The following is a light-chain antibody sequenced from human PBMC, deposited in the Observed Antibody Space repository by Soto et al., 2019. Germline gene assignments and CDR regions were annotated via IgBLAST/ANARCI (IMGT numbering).Light chain of an antibody. CDR1: QSVSSTY. Sequence: EIVLTQSPGTLSLSPGERATLSCRASQSVSSTYLAWYQQKPGQAPRLLFYGASSRATGIPDRFSGSGSGTDFTLTISRLEPEDFAVYYCKLYGSSPWTFGQGTKLEIK. CDR2: GAS. J-gene: IGKJ1*01. CDR3: KLYGSSPWT. V-gene: IGKV3-20*01.